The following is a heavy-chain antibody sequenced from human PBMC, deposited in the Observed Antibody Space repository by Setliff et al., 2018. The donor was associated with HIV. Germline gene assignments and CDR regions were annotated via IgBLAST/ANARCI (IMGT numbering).Heavy chain of an antibody. CDR2: IDGDGSGT. CDR1: GFSFNNAW. D-gene: IGHD3-3*01. V-gene: IGHV3-74*01. Sequence: GGSLRLSCEASGFSFNNAWMTWVRQAPGKGLVWVSRIDGDGSGTSYADSVQGRFTISRDNAKNTLYLQMNSLRAEDTAVYYCARDYLYYNLYNGSPVYGMDVWGQGTTVTVSS. J-gene: IGHJ6*02. CDR3: ARDYLYYNLYNGSPVYGMDV.